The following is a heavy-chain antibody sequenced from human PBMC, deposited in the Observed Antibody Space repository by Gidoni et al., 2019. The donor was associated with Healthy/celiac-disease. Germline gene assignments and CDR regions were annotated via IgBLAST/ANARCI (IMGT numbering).Heavy chain of an antibody. CDR2: IWYDGSNK. CDR1: GFTFRSYG. V-gene: IGHV3-33*01. Sequence: QVQLVESGGGVVQPGRSLRLSCAASGFTFRSYGMHWVRQAPGKGLEWVAVIWYDGSNKYYADSVKGRFTISRDNSKNTLYLQMNSLRAEDTAVYYCAREAGWLFPDYYYYGMDVWGQGTTVTVSS. D-gene: IGHD3-22*01. J-gene: IGHJ6*02. CDR3: AREAGWLFPDYYYYGMDV.